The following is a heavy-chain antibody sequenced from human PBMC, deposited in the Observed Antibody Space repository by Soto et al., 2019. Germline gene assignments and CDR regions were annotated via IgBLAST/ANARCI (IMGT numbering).Heavy chain of an antibody. Sequence: WETLSLTCAVYGGSFSGYYWSWIRQPPGKGLEWIGEINHSGSTNYNPSLKSRVTISVDTSKNQFSLKLSSVTAADTAVYYCARGYCSSTSCPDLYYYYYGMDVWGQGTTVTVSS. CDR3: ARGYCSSTSCPDLYYYYYGMDV. CDR1: GGSFSGYY. J-gene: IGHJ6*02. D-gene: IGHD2-2*01. V-gene: IGHV4-34*01. CDR2: INHSGST.